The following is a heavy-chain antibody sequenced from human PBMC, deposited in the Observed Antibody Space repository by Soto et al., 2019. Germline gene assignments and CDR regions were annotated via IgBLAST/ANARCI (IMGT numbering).Heavy chain of an antibody. J-gene: IGHJ3*02. Sequence: GGSLRLSCAASGFTFSSYWVSWVRQAPGRGLEWVANIKQDGSEKYYVDSVKGRFTISRDNAKNSLYLQMNSLRAEDTAVYYCARVSTAVDAFDIWGQGTMVTVSS. D-gene: IGHD2-2*01. CDR3: ARVSTAVDAFDI. CDR1: GFTFSSYW. CDR2: IKQDGSEK. V-gene: IGHV3-7*03.